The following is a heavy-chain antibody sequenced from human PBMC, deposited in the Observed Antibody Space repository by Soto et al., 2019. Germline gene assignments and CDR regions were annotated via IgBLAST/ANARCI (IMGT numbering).Heavy chain of an antibody. CDR1: GGTFSRYA. V-gene: IGHV1-69*13. CDR2: IIPIFGTA. J-gene: IGHJ6*02. CDR3: ERSRVAARHIYYYYGMDV. Sequence: GAPVKVSCKASGGTFSRYAIRWGRQAPGQRVEGVGGIIPIFGTANYAQKFQGRVTITAEEYTRTAYMELSSLRSEDTAVYYCERSRVAARHIYYYYGMDVRGQGTTVTVSS. D-gene: IGHD6-6*01.